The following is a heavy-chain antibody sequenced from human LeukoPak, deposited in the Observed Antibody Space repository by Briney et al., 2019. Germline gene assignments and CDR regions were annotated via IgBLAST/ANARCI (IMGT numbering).Heavy chain of an antibody. Sequence: WGSLRLSCEASGFTFSSYEMNWVRQAPGKGLEWVSYISSGGSTMYYADSLKGRFTISRDNAKNSLYLQINGLRAEDTAVYYCAWGRSKRIDYWGQGTLVTVSS. CDR2: ISSGGSTM. J-gene: IGHJ4*02. CDR1: GFTFSSYE. CDR3: AWGRSKRIDY. D-gene: IGHD7-27*01. V-gene: IGHV3-48*03.